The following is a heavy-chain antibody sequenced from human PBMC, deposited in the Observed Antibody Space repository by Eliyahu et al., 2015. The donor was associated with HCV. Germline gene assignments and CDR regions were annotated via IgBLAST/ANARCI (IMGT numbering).Heavy chain of an antibody. J-gene: IGHJ5*02. CDR2: ISSSSSYI. V-gene: IGHV3-21*01. Sequence: EVQLVESGGGLVKPGGSLRLSCAASGFTFSSYSMNWVRQAPGKGLEWVSSISSSSSYIYYADSVKGRFTISRDNAKNSLYLQMNSLRAEDTAVYYCARDGVDYGDYVWFDPWGQGTLVTVSS. CDR3: ARDGVDYGDYVWFDP. CDR1: GFTFSSYS. D-gene: IGHD4-17*01.